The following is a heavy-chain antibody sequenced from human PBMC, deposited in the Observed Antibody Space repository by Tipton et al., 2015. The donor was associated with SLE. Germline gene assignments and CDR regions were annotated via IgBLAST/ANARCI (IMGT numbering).Heavy chain of an antibody. CDR3: ARAHSGSYLFDY. J-gene: IGHJ4*02. V-gene: IGHV3-7*01. Sequence: SLRLSCAASGFTVSSNYMSWVRQAPGKGLEWMANIKQDGSEKYYVDSVKGRFTISRDNAKNSLYLQMNSLRAEDTAVYYCARAHSGSYLFDYWGQGTLVTVSS. D-gene: IGHD1-26*01. CDR2: IKQDGSEK. CDR1: GFTVSSNY.